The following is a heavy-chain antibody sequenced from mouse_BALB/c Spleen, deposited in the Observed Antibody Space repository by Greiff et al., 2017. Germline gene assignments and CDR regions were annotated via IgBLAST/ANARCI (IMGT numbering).Heavy chain of an antibody. CDR1: GFTFSSYA. Sequence: EVKLVESGGGLVKPGGSLKLSCAASGFTFSSYAMSWVRQTPEKRLEWVASISSGGSTYYPDSVKGRFTISRDNARNILYLQMSSLRSEDTAMYYCARGGTTTGTYAMDYWGQGTSVTVSS. J-gene: IGHJ4*01. CDR2: ISSGGST. CDR3: ARGGTTTGTYAMDY. D-gene: IGHD1-1*01. V-gene: IGHV5-6-5*01.